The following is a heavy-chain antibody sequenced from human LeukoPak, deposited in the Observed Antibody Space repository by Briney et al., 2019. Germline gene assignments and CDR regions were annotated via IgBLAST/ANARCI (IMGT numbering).Heavy chain of an antibody. V-gene: IGHV3-7*01. J-gene: IGHJ3*02. CDR1: GFIFSNYW. CDR3: ARYSRAGYSGTFDI. CDR2: IKQDGSEK. D-gene: IGHD6-13*01. Sequence: GGSLRLSCAASGFIFSNYWMSWVRQAPGKGLEWVANIKQDGSEKYYVDSVKGRFTISRDNAKNSLYLQMNSLRAEDTAVYYCARYSRAGYSGTFDIWGQGTMVTVSS.